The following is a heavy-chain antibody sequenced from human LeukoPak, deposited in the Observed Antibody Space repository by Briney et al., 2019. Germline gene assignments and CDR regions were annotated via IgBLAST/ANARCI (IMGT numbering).Heavy chain of an antibody. Sequence: GGSLRLSCAASGFTFDDYAMHWVRQAPGKGLEWVSGISWNSGSIGYADSVKGRFTISGDNAKNSLYLQMNRLRAEDTAVYYCARDGAMVTGYYYMDVWGKGTTVTVSS. J-gene: IGHJ6*03. V-gene: IGHV3-9*01. CDR1: GFTFDDYA. CDR3: ARDGAMVTGYYYMDV. D-gene: IGHD5-18*01. CDR2: ISWNSGSI.